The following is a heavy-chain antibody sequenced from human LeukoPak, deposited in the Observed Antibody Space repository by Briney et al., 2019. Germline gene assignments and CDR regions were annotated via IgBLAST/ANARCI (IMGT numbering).Heavy chain of an antibody. J-gene: IGHJ4*02. CDR1: GFTFSSYA. CDR2: ISGSGGST. Sequence: GGSLRLSCAASGFTFSSYAMSWVRQAPGKGLEWVSAISGSGGSTYYADSVKGRFTISRDNSKNTLYLQMNSLRAVDTAVYYCAKDLDCSSTSCYPDYWGQGTLVTVSS. CDR3: AKDLDCSSTSCYPDY. D-gene: IGHD2-2*01. V-gene: IGHV3-23*01.